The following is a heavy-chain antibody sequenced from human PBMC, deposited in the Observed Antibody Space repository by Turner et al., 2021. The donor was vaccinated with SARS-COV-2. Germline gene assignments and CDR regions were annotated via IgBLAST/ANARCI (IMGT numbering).Heavy chain of an antibody. CDR1: GFPVSSNY. J-gene: IGHJ4*02. V-gene: IGHV3-53*01. CDR2: IYSGGST. CDR3: ARVGSYGRRDVDY. D-gene: IGHD5-18*01. Sequence: DVQLVESGGGLIQPGGALRLSCAASGFPVSSNYMSWVRQAPGKGLEWVSVIYSGGSTYYADSVKGRFTISRDNSKNTLYLQMNSLRAEDTAVYYCARVGSYGRRDVDYWGQGTLVTVSS.